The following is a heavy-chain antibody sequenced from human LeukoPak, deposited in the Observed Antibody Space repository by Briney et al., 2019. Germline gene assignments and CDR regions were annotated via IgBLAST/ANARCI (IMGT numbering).Heavy chain of an antibody. CDR1: GFTFSSYS. CDR3: ARDLVTVVRGLLY. Sequence: GSLRLSCAASGFTFSSYSMNWVRQAPGKGLEWVSSISSSSSYIYYADSVKGRFTISRDNAKNSLYLQMNSLRAEDTAVYYCARDLVTVVRGLLYWGQGTLVTVSS. CDR2: ISSSSSYI. J-gene: IGHJ4*02. V-gene: IGHV3-21*01. D-gene: IGHD3-10*01.